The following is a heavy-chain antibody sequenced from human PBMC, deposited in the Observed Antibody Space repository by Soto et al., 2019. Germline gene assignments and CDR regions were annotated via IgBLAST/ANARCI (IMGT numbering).Heavy chain of an antibody. V-gene: IGHV3-23*01. J-gene: IGHJ3*02. D-gene: IGHD2-2*01. Sequence: GGSLRLSCAASGFTFSSCAMNWVRKAPGKGLEWVSAVSGSGGSTYYADSVKGRFTISRDNSKNKLYLQRNSLSAEDTVVYYCAKDYCSSTSRYALDILGPGNMVTV. CDR1: GFTFSSCA. CDR3: AKDYCSSTSRYALDI. CDR2: VSGSGGST.